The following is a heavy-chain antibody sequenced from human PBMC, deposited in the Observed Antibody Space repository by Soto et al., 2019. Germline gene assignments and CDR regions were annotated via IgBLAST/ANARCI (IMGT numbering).Heavy chain of an antibody. V-gene: IGHV4-31*03. CDR3: ARETKTYCSGRSCNWFDP. J-gene: IGHJ5*02. CDR1: GGSISGDGSY. Sequence: QLQESGPGLVKTSETLSLTCSVSGGSISGDGSYWAWIRQYPGKGLEWIGYIYYSGTTYYNPSLRSRASISVDTSKSQFSLRLDSVNAADTAIYYCARETKTYCSGRSCNWFDPWGQGILVAVSS. CDR2: IYYSGTT. D-gene: IGHD2-15*01.